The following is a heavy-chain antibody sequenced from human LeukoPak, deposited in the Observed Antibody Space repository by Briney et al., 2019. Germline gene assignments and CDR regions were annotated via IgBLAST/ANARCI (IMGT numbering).Heavy chain of an antibody. Sequence: GGSLRLSCAASGFTFDDYAMHWVRQAPGKGLEWVSGISWNSGAINYADSVKGRFTISRDNAKNSLYLQMDSLRAEDMAFYYCAKDRSPYYYYYYMDVWGKGTTVTVSS. J-gene: IGHJ6*03. CDR2: ISWNSGAI. V-gene: IGHV3-9*03. CDR3: AKDRSPYYYYYYMDV. CDR1: GFTFDDYA.